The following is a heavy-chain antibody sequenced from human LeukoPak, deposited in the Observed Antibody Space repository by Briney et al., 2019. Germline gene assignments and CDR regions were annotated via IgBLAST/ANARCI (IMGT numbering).Heavy chain of an antibody. CDR2: IKSKSDGGTT. V-gene: IGHV3-15*01. CDR1: GFTFSNAW. D-gene: IGHD4-17*01. J-gene: IGHJ4*02. CDR3: TTPTTVVDY. Sequence: GGSLRLSCAASGFTFSNAWMSWVRQAPGKVLEWVGRIKSKSDGGTTEYTAPVKGRFTISRDDSTDTLYLQMNSLKTDDTAVYYCTTPTTVVDYWGQGTLVTVSS.